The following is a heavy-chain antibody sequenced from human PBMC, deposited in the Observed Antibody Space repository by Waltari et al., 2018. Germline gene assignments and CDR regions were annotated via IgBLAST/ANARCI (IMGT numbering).Heavy chain of an antibody. D-gene: IGHD3-9*01. CDR2: LIPLLGTP. Sequence: QVHLVQSGAVVGKPGSSVKVSCKASGGDFNTYSVAWVRQAPGQGPEWMGGLIPLLGTPTYARKFRGRLTITTDESASTAYMELSSLRSEDTAVYYCASDILTTYYNYFVHTWGQGTLVTVSS. J-gene: IGHJ4*02. CDR3: ASDILTTYYNYFVHT. CDR1: GGDFNTYS. V-gene: IGHV1-69*05.